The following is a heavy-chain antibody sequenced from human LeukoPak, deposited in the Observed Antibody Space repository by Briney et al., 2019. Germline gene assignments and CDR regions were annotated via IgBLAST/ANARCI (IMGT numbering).Heavy chain of an antibody. Sequence: PSETLSLTCTVSGGSISSSSYYWGWIRQPPGKGLEWIGSIYYSGSTYYNPSLKSRVTISVDTSKNQFSLKLSSVTAADTAVYYCARRAYDSSGYYSDYWGQGTLLTVSS. CDR3: ARRAYDSSGYYSDY. V-gene: IGHV4-39*01. D-gene: IGHD3-22*01. CDR1: GGSISSSSYY. J-gene: IGHJ4*02. CDR2: IYYSGST.